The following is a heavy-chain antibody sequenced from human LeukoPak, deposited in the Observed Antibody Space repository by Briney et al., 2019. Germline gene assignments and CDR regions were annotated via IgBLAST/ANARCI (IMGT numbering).Heavy chain of an antibody. Sequence: SETLSLTCTVSGGSISNYYWNCIRQPAGKGLKWIGSIYHSGSTYYNPSLKSRVTISVDTSKNQFSLKLSSVTAADTAVYYCARDGRAGPVSFDYWGQGTLVSVSS. CDR1: GGSISNYY. J-gene: IGHJ4*02. V-gene: IGHV4-4*07. CDR3: ARDGRAGPVSFDY. CDR2: IYHSGST.